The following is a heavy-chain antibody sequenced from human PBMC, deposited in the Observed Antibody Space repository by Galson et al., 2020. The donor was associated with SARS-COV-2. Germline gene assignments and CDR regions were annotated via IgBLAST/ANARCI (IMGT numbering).Heavy chain of an antibody. J-gene: IGHJ4*02. V-gene: IGHV4-61*01. CDR2: VYYSGST. CDR1: GGSVSSGSYY. D-gene: IGHD4-4*01. CDR3: ATADLADDSNPD. Sequence: SQTLSLTCSVSGGSVSSGSYYWSWLRQPPGKGLEWIGYVYYSGSTYYNPSLKSRVPISVDTSKNQFSLKLSSVTAADTAIYYCATADLADDSNPDWGQGTLVTVSS.